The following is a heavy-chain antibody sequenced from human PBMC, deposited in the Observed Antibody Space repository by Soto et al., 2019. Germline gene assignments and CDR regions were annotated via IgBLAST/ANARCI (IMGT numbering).Heavy chain of an antibody. J-gene: IGHJ4*02. CDR1: GFTFSNYA. CDR3: ARDSEQLVDY. CDR2: ITNSGVST. D-gene: IGHD6-6*01. V-gene: IGHV3-23*01. Sequence: GGSLRLSCTASGFTFSNYAMTWVRQAPGKGLEWVSTITNSGVSTYYADSVKDRFTISRDNFKSTLYLQMNSLRAEDTAVYYCARDSEQLVDYWGQGTLVTVSS.